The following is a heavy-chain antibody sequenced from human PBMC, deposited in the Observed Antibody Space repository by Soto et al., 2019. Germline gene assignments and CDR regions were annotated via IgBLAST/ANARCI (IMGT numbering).Heavy chain of an antibody. V-gene: IGHV3-53*01. Sequence: GGSLRLSCAASGLTVSNNYMSWVRQAPGKGLEWVSVIYSGGNTNYADSVKGRFIISRDNSKNTVHLQMNNLRAEDTAVYYCARGPTDGFIWGQGTMVTVSS. CDR1: GLTVSNNY. J-gene: IGHJ3*02. CDR3: ARGPTDGFI. CDR2: IYSGGNT. D-gene: IGHD3-10*01.